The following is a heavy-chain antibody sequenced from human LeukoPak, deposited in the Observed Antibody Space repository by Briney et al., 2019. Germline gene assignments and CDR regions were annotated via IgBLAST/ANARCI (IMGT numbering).Heavy chain of an antibody. D-gene: IGHD2-15*01. CDR1: GFTFGTYW. Sequence: GGSLRLSCAASGFTFGTYWMSWVRQAPGKGLEWVANIKQDGSEKYYVDSVKGRFTISRDSAKNSLYLQMNSLRAEDTAVYYCAREGGRYCSGGSCYLDYWGQGTLVTVSS. V-gene: IGHV3-7*01. CDR2: IKQDGSEK. CDR3: AREGGRYCSGGSCYLDY. J-gene: IGHJ4*02.